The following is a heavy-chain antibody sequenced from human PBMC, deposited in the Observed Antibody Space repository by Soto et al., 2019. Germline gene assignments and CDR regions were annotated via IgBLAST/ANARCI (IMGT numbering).Heavy chain of an antibody. CDR1: GFTFSSYG. J-gene: IGHJ6*02. Sequence: QVQLVESGGGVVQPGRSLRLSCAASGFTFSSYGMHWVRQAPGKGLEWVAVISYDGSNKYYSDSVKGRFTIYRDNSKNTLYLKMNSLRAEDTAVYYCATADAVRTSYHYSCYDGMDVWGQGTTVTVSS. V-gene: IGHV3-30*03. CDR2: ISYDGSNK. CDR3: ATADAVRTSYHYSCYDGMDV. D-gene: IGHD2-21*01.